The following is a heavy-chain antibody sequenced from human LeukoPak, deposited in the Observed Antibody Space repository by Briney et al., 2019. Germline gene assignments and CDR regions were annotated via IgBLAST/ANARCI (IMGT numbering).Heavy chain of an antibody. J-gene: IGHJ6*04. CDR1: GGSISSYY. CDR2: IYTSGST. V-gene: IGHV4-4*07. Sequence: SETLSVTCTVSGGSISSYYWSWIRQPAGKGLEWIGRIYTSGSTNYNPSLKSRVTMSVDTSKNQFSLKLISVTAADTAIYYCASLREKSSSGIKGMDVWGKGTTVTVSS. D-gene: IGHD6-19*01. CDR3: ASLREKSSSGIKGMDV.